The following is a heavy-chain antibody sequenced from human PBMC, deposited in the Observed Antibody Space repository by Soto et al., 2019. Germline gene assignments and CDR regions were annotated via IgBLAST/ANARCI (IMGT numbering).Heavy chain of an antibody. J-gene: IGHJ6*02. Sequence: QVQLVQSGAEVKKPGAAVKVSCKASGYTFTSYGISWVRQSPGQGLEWMGWIRSYNGNTNYAQKLQGRVTMTTDTSTSTAYMELRSMRSDETAVYYCARGRGAARHTGYYYYYGMDVWGQGTTVTVSS. CDR1: GYTFTSYG. V-gene: IGHV1-18*01. CDR3: ARGRGAARHTGYYYYYGMDV. CDR2: IRSYNGNT. D-gene: IGHD6-6*01.